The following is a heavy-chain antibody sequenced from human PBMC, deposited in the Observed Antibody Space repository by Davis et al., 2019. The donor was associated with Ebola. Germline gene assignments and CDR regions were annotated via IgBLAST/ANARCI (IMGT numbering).Heavy chain of an antibody. CDR1: GFTVSSNY. D-gene: IGHD2-8*01. V-gene: IGHV3-53*01. CDR2: IYSGGST. Sequence: GGSLRLSCAASGFTVSSNYMSWVRQAPGKGLEWVSVIYSGGSTYYADSVKGRFTISRDNAKNSLFLQMNSLRAEDTALYYCTRGLYGYGMDVWGPGTTVTVSS. J-gene: IGHJ6*02. CDR3: TRGLYGYGMDV.